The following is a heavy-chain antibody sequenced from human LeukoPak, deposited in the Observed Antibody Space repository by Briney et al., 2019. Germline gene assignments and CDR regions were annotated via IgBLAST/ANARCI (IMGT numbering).Heavy chain of an antibody. CDR3: ARSDDFWSGYSRQDAFDI. J-gene: IGHJ3*02. CDR2: IKQDGSEK. V-gene: IGHV3-7*01. Sequence: GGSLRLSCAASGFTFSSYWMSWVRQAPGKGLEWVATIKQDGSEKYYVDSVKGRFTISRDNAKNSLYLQMNSLRAGDTAVYYCARSDDFWSGYSRQDAFDIWGQGTMVTVSS. CDR1: GFTFSSYW. D-gene: IGHD3-3*01.